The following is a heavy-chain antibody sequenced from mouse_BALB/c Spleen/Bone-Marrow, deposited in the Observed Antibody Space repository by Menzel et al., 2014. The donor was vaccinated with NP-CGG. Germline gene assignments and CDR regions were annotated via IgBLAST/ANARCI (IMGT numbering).Heavy chain of an antibody. J-gene: IGHJ2*01. CDR2: VNPDSSTI. CDR3: ARLYYYGNFAY. D-gene: IGHD1-1*01. V-gene: IGHV4-1*02. CDR1: GFDFSRYW. Sequence: EVQVVESGGGLVQPGGSLKLSCAASGFDFSRYWMSWVRQAPGKGLEWIAEVNPDSSTINYTQSLKDKFIISRDNAKNTLRLQRSKVRSEDTALYYCARLYYYGNFAYWGQGTTLTVSS.